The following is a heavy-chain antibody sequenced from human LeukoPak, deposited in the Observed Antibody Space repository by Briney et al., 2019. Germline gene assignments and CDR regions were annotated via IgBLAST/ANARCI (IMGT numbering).Heavy chain of an antibody. Sequence: GGSLRLSCAASGFTVSSNSMSWVRQAPGKGPEWVAHINSADNVEYYTDSARGRFTMSRDNAKDLLYLQMNSLRDEDTAVYYCARDTVNGPFVISLDLWGQGVLVTVSS. CDR1: GFTVSSNS. CDR3: ARDTVNGPFVISLDL. V-gene: IGHV3-21*06. D-gene: IGHD2-8*01. CDR2: INSADNVE. J-gene: IGHJ5*02.